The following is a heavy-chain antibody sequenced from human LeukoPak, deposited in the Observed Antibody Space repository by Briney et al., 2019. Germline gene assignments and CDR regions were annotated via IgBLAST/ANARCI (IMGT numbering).Heavy chain of an antibody. CDR2: INPNSGGT. V-gene: IGHV1-2*04. CDR3: AGSMWELQAFDI. Sequence: GASVKVSCKASGYTFTSYYMHWVRQAPGQGLEWMGWINPNSGGTNYAQKFQGWVTMTRDTSISTAYMELSRLRSDDTAVYYCAGSMWELQAFDIWGQGTMVTVSS. CDR1: GYTFTSYY. J-gene: IGHJ3*02. D-gene: IGHD1-26*01.